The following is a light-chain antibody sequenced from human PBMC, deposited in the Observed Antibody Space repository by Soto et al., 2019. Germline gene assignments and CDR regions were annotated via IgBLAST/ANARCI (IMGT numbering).Light chain of an antibody. V-gene: IGLV2-14*01. CDR1: SSDVGGYNY. Sequence: QSALTQPASVSGSPGQSITISCTGTSSDVGGYNYVSWYQQHPGKAPKLMIYDLSNRPSGVSSRFSGSKSGNTASLTISGLQAEDEADYFCSSYSSSILNVFGTGTKLTVL. J-gene: IGLJ1*01. CDR3: SSYSSSILNV. CDR2: DLS.